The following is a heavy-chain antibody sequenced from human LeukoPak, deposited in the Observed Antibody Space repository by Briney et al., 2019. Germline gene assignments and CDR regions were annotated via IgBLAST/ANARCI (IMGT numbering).Heavy chain of an antibody. D-gene: IGHD1-14*01. Sequence: PGGSLRLSCAASGFTFGNSWVHWVRQAPGKGLVCVSLINADGSTATYADSVKGRFTISRDNARNTLSLQMNSLTIEDTAVYYCVVVVEPPDSDGFDVWGQGTMITVSS. J-gene: IGHJ3*01. CDR3: VVVVEPPDSDGFDV. V-gene: IGHV3-74*01. CDR2: INADGSTA. CDR1: GFTFGNSW.